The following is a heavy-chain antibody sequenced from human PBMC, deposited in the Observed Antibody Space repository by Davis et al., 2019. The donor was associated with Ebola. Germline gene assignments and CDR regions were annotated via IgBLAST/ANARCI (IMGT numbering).Heavy chain of an antibody. Sequence: GGSLRLSCAASGFTVSSNYMSWVRQAPGKGLEWVSTIAGTGGTTYYADSVRGRFTIYRDNSKDTVYLQLNSPTADDTAVYYCAKGRWGDSWGQGTLVTVSS. D-gene: IGHD7-27*01. V-gene: IGHV3-23*01. J-gene: IGHJ5*01. CDR1: GFTVSSNY. CDR3: AKGRWGDS. CDR2: IAGTGGTT.